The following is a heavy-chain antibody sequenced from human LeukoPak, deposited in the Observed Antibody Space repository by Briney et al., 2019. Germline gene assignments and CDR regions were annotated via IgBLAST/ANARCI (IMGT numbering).Heavy chain of an antibody. J-gene: IGHJ4*02. D-gene: IGHD6-6*01. CDR1: GFTFSGSV. CDR2: IRSKANSYAT. V-gene: IGHV3-73*01. CDR3: TRPGYSSSSGDY. Sequence: PGGSLRLSCAASGFTFSGSVMHWVRQASGKGLEWVGRIRSKANSYATAYAASVKGRFTISRDDSKNTAYLQMNSLKTEDTAVYYCTRPGYSSSSGDYWGQGTLVTVSS.